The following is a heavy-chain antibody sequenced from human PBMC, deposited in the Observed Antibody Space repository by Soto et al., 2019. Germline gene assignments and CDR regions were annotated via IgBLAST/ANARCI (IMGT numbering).Heavy chain of an antibody. J-gene: IGHJ6*02. CDR1: GGTFSSSS. CDR2: IIPIFSTA. CDR3: ALPARTITGTPLGYYYGMDV. D-gene: IGHD1-20*01. Sequence: QVQLVQSGAEVKKPGSSVRVSCKASGGTFSSSSISRVRQAPGQGLEWMGGIIPIFSTANYAQKIEGRVTITADESTSTAYMELSSLRSKDTAVYYCALPARTITGTPLGYYYGMDVWGQGTKVTVSS. V-gene: IGHV1-69*01.